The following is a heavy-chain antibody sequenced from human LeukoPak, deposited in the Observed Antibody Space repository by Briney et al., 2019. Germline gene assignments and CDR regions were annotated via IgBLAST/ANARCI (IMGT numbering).Heavy chain of an antibody. Sequence: GGSLRLSCAASGFTLSNHWMTWVRQVPGRGPEWVANVNRDGSETYYLDSVKGRFTISKDNTKNSLYLQMNSLRAEDTALYHCARNNGMDVWGQGTTVIVSS. CDR1: GFTLSNHW. J-gene: IGHJ6*02. CDR3: ARNNGMDV. V-gene: IGHV3-7*03. CDR2: VNRDGSET.